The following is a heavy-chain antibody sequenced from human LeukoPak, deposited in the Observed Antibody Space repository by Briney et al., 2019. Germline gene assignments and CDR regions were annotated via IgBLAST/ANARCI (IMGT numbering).Heavy chain of an antibody. CDR2: IYYSGST. V-gene: IGHV4-59*12. CDR3: AWLSSSSGAFDY. J-gene: IGHJ4*02. Sequence: SETLSLTCTVSGGSISSYYWSWIRQPPGKGLEWIGYIYYSGSTNYNPSLKSRVTISVDTSKNQFSLKLSPVTAADTAVYYCAWLSSSSGAFDYWGQGTLVTVSS. CDR1: GGSISSYY. D-gene: IGHD6-6*01.